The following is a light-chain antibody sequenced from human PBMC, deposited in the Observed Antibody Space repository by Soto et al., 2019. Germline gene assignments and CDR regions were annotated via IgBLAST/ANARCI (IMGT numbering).Light chain of an antibody. J-gene: IGKJ1*01. CDR1: QSIDNN. V-gene: IGKV3D-15*01. CDR3: QQYNNWWT. CDR2: DAS. Sequence: EIVLTQSPGTLSLSPWERVTLSCRASQSIDNNHLAWYQQKPGQAPRLLIYDASERATGIPARFSGSGSGTEFTLTISSLQSEDFAVYYCQQYNNWWTFGQGTKV.